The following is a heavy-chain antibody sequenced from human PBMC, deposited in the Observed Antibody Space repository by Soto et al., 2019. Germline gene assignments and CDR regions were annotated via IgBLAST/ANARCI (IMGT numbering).Heavy chain of an antibody. V-gene: IGHV4-4*07. CDR1: CGSISSYY. Sequence: SLTCTVSCGSISSYYWSWIRQPAGKGLEWIGRIYTSGSTNYNPSLKSRVTMSVDTSKNQFSLKLSSVTAADTAVYYCARDRDDFWGARWPTESSRNRFDPPGQGNLVAVYS. CDR3: ARDRDDFWGARWPTESSRNRFDP. D-gene: IGHD3-3*01. J-gene: IGHJ5*02. CDR2: IYTSGST.